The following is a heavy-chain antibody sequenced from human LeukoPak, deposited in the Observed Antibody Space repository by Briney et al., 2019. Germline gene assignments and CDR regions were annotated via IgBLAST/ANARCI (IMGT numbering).Heavy chain of an antibody. CDR3: ASGSGSYRTPYYYMDV. D-gene: IGHD3-10*01. Sequence: GGSLRLSCAASGFTFSNCAMNWVRQAPGKGLEWVSAISGSGGSTYYADSVKGRFTISRDNSKNTLYLQMNSLRAEDTAVYYCASGSGSYRTPYYYMDVWGTGTTVTVSS. J-gene: IGHJ6*03. CDR1: GFTFSNCA. CDR2: ISGSGGST. V-gene: IGHV3-23*01.